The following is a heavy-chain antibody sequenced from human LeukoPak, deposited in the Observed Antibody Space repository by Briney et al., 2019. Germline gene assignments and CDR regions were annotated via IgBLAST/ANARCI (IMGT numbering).Heavy chain of an antibody. J-gene: IGHJ6*03. D-gene: IGHD2-8*01. CDR3: VKDGDVLMVYSYYYMDV. V-gene: IGHV3-30*04. CDR1: GFTFSSYA. CDR2: ISYDGSNK. Sequence: GGSLRLSCAASGFTFSSYAMHWVRQAPGKGLEWVAVISYDGSNKYYADSVKGRFTISRDNSKNTLYLQMNSLRAEDTAVYYCVKDGDVLMVYSYYYMDVWGKGTTVTVSS.